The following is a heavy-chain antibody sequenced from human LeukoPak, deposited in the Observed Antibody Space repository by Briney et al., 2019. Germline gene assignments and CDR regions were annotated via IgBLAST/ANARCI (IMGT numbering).Heavy chain of an antibody. J-gene: IGHJ3*02. V-gene: IGHV4-39*07. Sequence: PSETLSLTCTVSGGSISSSSYYWGWIRQPPGKGLEWIGSIYYSGSTYYNPSLKSRVTISVDTSKNQFSLKLSSVTAADTAVYYCARDPRAYAFDIWGQGTMVTVSS. CDR1: GGSISSSSYY. CDR3: ARDPRAYAFDI. CDR2: IYYSGST.